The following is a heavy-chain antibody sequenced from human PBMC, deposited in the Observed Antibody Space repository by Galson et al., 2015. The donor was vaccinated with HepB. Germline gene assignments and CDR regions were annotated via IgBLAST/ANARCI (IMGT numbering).Heavy chain of an antibody. CDR1: GFIFSSYT. CDR3: ARCEKDTIFGVVIIGHPIDY. Sequence: SLRLSCAASGFIFSSYTMHWVRQAPGKGLEWVALVSYEGSNKYYADSVKGRFTISRDNSKNTLYLQMNSLRAEDTAVYYCARCEKDTIFGVVIIGHPIDYWGQGTLVTVSS. CDR2: VSYEGSNK. J-gene: IGHJ4*02. D-gene: IGHD3-3*01. V-gene: IGHV3-30*04.